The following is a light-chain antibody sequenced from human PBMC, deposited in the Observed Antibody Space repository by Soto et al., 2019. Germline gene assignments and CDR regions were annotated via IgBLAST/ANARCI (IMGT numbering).Light chain of an antibody. J-gene: IGKJ1*01. V-gene: IGKV3-20*01. CDR3: QQNTRSPWT. CDR1: QSVGSNY. Sequence: EIVLSQSPGTLSLSPGERATLSCRASQSVGSNYLAWYQQKPGQAPRILHFGASSRATGIPDRFSGRGSGTDFTLTISLEAQDFLAVYCRQQNTRSPWTFGHGTKVDIK. CDR2: GAS.